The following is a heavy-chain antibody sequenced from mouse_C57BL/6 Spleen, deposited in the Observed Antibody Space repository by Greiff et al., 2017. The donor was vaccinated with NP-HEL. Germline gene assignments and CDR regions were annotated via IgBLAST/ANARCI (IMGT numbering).Heavy chain of an antibody. CDR2: ISSGGDYI. CDR1: GFTFSSYA. J-gene: IGHJ4*01. Sequence: VESGEGLVKPGGSLKLSCAASGFTFSSYAMSWVRQTPEKRLEWVAYISSGGDYIYYADTVKGRFTISRDNARNTLYLQMSSLKSEDTAMYYCTREGILRRFMDYWGQGTSVTVSS. CDR3: TREGILRRFMDY. D-gene: IGHD1-1*01. V-gene: IGHV5-9-1*02.